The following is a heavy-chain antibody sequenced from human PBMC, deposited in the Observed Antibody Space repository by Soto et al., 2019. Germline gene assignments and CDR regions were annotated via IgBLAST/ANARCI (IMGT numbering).Heavy chain of an antibody. CDR1: GYTFTSYD. V-gene: IGHV1-8*01. CDR2: MNPNSGNT. CDR3: ARGLGYCSGGSCYIFDY. D-gene: IGHD2-15*01. J-gene: IGHJ4*02. Sequence: QVQLVQSGAEVKKPGSSVQVSCKASGYTFTSYDINWVRQATGQVLEGMGWMNPNSGNTGYAQKLQGRVTMTRNTSISTAYRELSSLRSEDTAVYYCARGLGYCSGGSCYIFDYWGQGTLVTVSS.